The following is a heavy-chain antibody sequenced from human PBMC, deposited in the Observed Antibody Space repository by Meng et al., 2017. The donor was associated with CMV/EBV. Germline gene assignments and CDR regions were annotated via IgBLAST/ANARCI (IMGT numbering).Heavy chain of an antibody. CDR3: ARDAVVPADAPFHY. CDR2: ISAYNGNT. Sequence: VRWVHSGDELKKSGASRKVSCKASGYTFTSYGISWVRQAPGQGLEWMGWISAYNGNTNYAQKLQGRVTMTTDTSTSTAYMELRSLRSDDTAVYYCARDAVVPADAPFHYWGQGTLVTVSS. D-gene: IGHD2-2*01. J-gene: IGHJ4*02. CDR1: GYTFTSYG. V-gene: IGHV1-18*01.